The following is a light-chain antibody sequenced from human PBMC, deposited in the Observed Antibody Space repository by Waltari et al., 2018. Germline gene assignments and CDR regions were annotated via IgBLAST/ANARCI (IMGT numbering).Light chain of an antibody. CDR1: SSDVGGYNY. J-gene: IGLJ2*01. CDR3: TSYGGSNNFVI. Sequence: QSALTQPPSASGSPGQSVTISCTRTSSDVGGYNYVSWYQQYPDKAPTLIIYEVTKRPSGVPDRFSGSKSGNTASLTVSGLQAEDEADYYCTSYGGSNNFVIFGGGTKLTVL. CDR2: EVT. V-gene: IGLV2-8*01.